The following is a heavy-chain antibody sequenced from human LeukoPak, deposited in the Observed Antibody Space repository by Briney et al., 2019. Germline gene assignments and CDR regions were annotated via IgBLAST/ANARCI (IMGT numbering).Heavy chain of an antibody. CDR2: MSFDEGTT. CDR1: GFAFTTSG. D-gene: IGHD3-16*01. CDR3: ARDGDRVKFALFDS. J-gene: IGHJ4*02. Sequence: PGGSLRLSCTTSGFAFTTSGMHWVRQTPGKGLEWVTFMSFDEGTTFYADSVKGRFVISRDNSKNTLYLQMNSLRVEDTATYYCARDGDRVKFALFDSWGQGTLVTVSS. V-gene: IGHV3-33*01.